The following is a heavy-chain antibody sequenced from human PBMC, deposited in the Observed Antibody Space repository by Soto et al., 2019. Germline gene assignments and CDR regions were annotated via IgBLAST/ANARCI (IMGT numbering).Heavy chain of an antibody. V-gene: IGHV3-21*01. CDR3: ARDRHETTALAPYNWFES. CDR2: ISSSSSYV. CDR1: GFTFSSYS. J-gene: IGHJ5*01. Sequence: EVQLVESGGGLVKPGGSLRLSCAASGFTFSSYSMNWVRQAPGKGLEWGSSISSSSSYVYYAGSVKGRFTISRDNAKNSLYLQMNSLTAEDTAVYYCARDRHETTALAPYNWFESWGQGTLVTVSS. D-gene: IGHD1-1*01.